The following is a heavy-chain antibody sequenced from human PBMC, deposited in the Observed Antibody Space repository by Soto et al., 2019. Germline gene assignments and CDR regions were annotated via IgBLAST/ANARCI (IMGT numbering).Heavy chain of an antibody. CDR2: ISTYNGDT. CDR3: ASVMTTFGVVSKGPDH. D-gene: IGHD3-3*01. Sequence: QVQLAQSGAEVKKPGASVKVSCKASGYPFTTYGISWVRQAPGQGLEWMGRISTYNGDTAYPQSLQGRVTMTRDTSTATAYMELRSLRSDDTAVYYCASVMTTFGVVSKGPDHWGQGTLVTVSS. J-gene: IGHJ4*02. V-gene: IGHV1-18*04. CDR1: GYPFTTYG.